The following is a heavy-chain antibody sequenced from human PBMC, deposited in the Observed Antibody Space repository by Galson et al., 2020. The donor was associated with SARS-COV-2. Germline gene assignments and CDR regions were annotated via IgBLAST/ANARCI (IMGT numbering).Heavy chain of an antibody. V-gene: IGHV3-23*01. CDR2: ISGTGANT. D-gene: IGHD1-1*01. CDR3: ARDGYNFIPLDI. Sequence: GESLKISCDATGFTLNSYAMTWVRQAPGKGLEWVSTISGTGANTYYADSVKGRFTISRDNSMNRLYLQLNSLRGEDTAIYFCARDGYNFIPLDIWGQGTLVTVSA. CDR1: GFTLNSYA. J-gene: IGHJ4*02.